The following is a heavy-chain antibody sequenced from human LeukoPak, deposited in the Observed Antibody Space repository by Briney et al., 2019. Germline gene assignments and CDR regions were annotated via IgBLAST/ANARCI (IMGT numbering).Heavy chain of an antibody. CDR1: GFTFSSYG. CDR2: ISYDGSNK. CDR3: AKDFSVAGTSDDY. V-gene: IGHV3-30*18. Sequence: GRSLRLSCAASGFTFSSYGMHWVRQASGKGLEWVAVISYDGSNKYYADSVKGRFTISRDNSKNTLYLQMNSLRAEDTAVYYCAKDFSVAGTSDDYWGQGTLVTVSS. D-gene: IGHD6-19*01. J-gene: IGHJ4*02.